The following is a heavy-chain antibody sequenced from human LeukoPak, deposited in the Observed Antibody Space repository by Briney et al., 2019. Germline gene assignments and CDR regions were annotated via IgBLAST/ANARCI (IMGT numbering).Heavy chain of an antibody. CDR2: ISYDGSDK. V-gene: IGHV3-30*04. CDR3: ARAVYRSGGYYFDY. CDR1: GFTFSSYA. Sequence: PGRSLRLSCAASGFTFSSYAMQWVRQAPGKGLVWVAVISYDGSDKNYADSVKGRFTISRDNSMDTLYLQMNSLRAEDTAVYCCARAVYRSGGYYFDYWGQGILVTVSS. J-gene: IGHJ4*02. D-gene: IGHD6-19*01.